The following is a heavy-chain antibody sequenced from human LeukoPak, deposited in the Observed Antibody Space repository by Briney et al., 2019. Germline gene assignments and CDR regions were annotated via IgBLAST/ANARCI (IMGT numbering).Heavy chain of an antibody. Sequence: GGSLRLSCAASGFTFSSYAMHWVRQAPGKGLEWVAVISYDGSNKYYADSVKGRFTISRDNSKNTLYLQMNSLRAEDMAVYYCARDDGTDAFDIWGQGTMVTVSS. V-gene: IGHV3-30*04. CDR3: ARDDGTDAFDI. J-gene: IGHJ3*02. CDR1: GFTFSSYA. CDR2: ISYDGSNK. D-gene: IGHD1-26*01.